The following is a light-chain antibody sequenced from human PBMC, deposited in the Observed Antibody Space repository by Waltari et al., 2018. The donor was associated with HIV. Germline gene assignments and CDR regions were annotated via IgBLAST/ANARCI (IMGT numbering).Light chain of an antibody. V-gene: IGKV2-28*01. CDR1: QSLLHSNGYNC. CDR3: MQALQTPRT. CDR2: LGS. Sequence: IVMTQSPLSLPVTPGEPASISCRSSQSLLHSNGYNCLDWYLQKPGQSPQLLIYLGSNRASGVPDRFSGSGSGTDFTLKISRVEAEDVGVYYCMQALQTPRTFGQGTKVEIK. J-gene: IGKJ1*01.